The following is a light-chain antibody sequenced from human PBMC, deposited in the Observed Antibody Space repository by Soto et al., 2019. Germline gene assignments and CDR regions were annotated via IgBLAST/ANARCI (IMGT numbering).Light chain of an antibody. CDR3: QQRSGWPLT. Sequence: ETIVTQSPATRSLSSGERATRSCRASQGVSNYLAWYQQKPGQAPRLLIYDASNRATGIPARFSGSGSGTDFTLTISSLEPEDFAVYYCQQRSGWPLTFGGGTKWIS. CDR1: QGVSNY. J-gene: IGKJ4*01. V-gene: IGKV3-11*01. CDR2: DAS.